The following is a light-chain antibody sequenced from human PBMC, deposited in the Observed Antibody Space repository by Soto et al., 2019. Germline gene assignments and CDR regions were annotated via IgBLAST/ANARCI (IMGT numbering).Light chain of an antibody. J-gene: IGLJ2*01. CDR1: SSDVGRYNY. CDR3: SSYASSSDLL. Sequence: QSALTQPASVSGSPGQSITISCTGTSSDVGRYNYVSWYQQHPGKAPKLIIYDVSDRPSGVPSRFSGSKSVNTASLTFSGLQAEDEADYYCSSYASSSDLLFGGGTKLTVL. CDR2: DVS. V-gene: IGLV2-14*03.